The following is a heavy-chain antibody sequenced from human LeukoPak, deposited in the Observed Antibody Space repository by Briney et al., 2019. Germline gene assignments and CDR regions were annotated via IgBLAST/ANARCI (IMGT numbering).Heavy chain of an antibody. J-gene: IGHJ6*02. Sequence: PGGSLRLSCAASGFNFSDYYLSWLRQAPGKGLEWVSYITSSGSTLYYADSVKGRFTISRDNAKNSLSLQMNSLRAEDTAVYYCASGYTDLGCDYGMDVWGQGTTVTVSS. D-gene: IGHD5-18*01. V-gene: IGHV3-11*01. CDR2: ITSSGSTL. CDR1: GFNFSDYY. CDR3: ASGYTDLGCDYGMDV.